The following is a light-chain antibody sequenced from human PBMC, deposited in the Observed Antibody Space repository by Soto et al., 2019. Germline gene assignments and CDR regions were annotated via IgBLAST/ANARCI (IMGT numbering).Light chain of an antibody. CDR3: QQSYSTPFT. J-gene: IGKJ3*01. CDR1: QSISSY. Sequence: DIQMTQSPSSLSASVGDRVTITCRASQSISSYLNWYQQKPGKAPKLLIYAASSLQSGVPSRFSGSGSGTEFTLTNSSLQPEDFATYYCQQSYSTPFTFGPGTKVDIK. CDR2: AAS. V-gene: IGKV1-39*01.